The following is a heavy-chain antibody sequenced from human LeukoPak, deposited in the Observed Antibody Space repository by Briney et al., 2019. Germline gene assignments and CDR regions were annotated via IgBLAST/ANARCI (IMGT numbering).Heavy chain of an antibody. CDR1: GGSFSGYY. CDR2: INHSGST. D-gene: IGHD6-19*01. CDR3: ARGVAVAGRVLWFDP. V-gene: IGHV4-34*01. J-gene: IGHJ5*02. Sequence: SETLSLTCAVYGGSFSGYYWSWIRQPPGKGLEWIGVINHSGSTNYNPSLKSRVTISVDTSKNQFSLKLSSVTAADTAVYYCARGVAVAGRVLWFDPWGQGTLVTVSS.